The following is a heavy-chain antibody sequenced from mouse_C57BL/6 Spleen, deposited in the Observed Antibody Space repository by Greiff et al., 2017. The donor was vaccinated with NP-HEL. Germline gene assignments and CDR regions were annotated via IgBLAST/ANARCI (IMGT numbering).Heavy chain of an antibody. J-gene: IGHJ3*01. V-gene: IGHV1-9*01. CDR1: GYTFTGYW. Sequence: QVQLQQSGAELMKPGASVKLSCKAPGYTFTGYWIEWVTQRPGHGLEWIGEILPGSGSTNYKEKFKGKATFTADTSSNTAYMQLSSLTTEDSAIYYGASYYGSSYDCFAYWGQGTLVTVSA. CDR3: ASYYGSSYDCFAY. CDR2: ILPGSGST. D-gene: IGHD1-1*01.